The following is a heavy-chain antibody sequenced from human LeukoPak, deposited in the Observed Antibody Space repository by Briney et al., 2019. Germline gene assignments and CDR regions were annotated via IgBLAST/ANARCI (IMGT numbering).Heavy chain of an antibody. V-gene: IGHV3-9*01. J-gene: IGHJ4*02. CDR1: GFTFSSYA. CDR3: AKSISGYYSVFDY. CDR2: ISWNSGSI. D-gene: IGHD3-22*01. Sequence: GGSLRLSCAASGFTFSSYAMSWVRQAPGKGLEWVSGISWNSGSIGYADSVKGRFTISRDNAKNSLYLQMNSLRAEDTALYYCAKSISGYYSVFDYWGQGTLVTVSS.